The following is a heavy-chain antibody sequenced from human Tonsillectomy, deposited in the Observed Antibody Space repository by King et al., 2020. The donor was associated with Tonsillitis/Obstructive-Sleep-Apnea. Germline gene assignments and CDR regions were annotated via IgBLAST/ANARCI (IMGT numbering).Heavy chain of an antibody. D-gene: IGHD3-9*01. J-gene: IGHJ4*02. CDR1: GITFSNAW. V-gene: IGHV3-15*01. CDR2: IKSKTDGGTT. Sequence: VQLVESGGGLVKPGGALGLSCAASGITFSNAWLSWGRPGPGKGREWVGRIKSKTDGGTTDYTAPVKGRFTISRDDSKNTLYLQMNSLKTEDTAVYYCTTEWGYYDILTGYYGDDYWGQGTLVTVSS. CDR3: TTEWGYYDILTGYYGDDY.